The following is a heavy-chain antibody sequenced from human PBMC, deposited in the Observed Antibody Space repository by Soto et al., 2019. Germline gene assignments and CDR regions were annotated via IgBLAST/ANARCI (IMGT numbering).Heavy chain of an antibody. CDR1: GYTLTELS. CDR2: FDAEDGAA. CDR3: ATDLFPDYAVVWVTSRPPDY. Sequence: ASVKVSCKVSGYTLTELSMHWVRQAPGKGLEWMGVFDAEDGAASYAQNFQGRVTMTVDTSTDTAYMEVTSLRSEDTAVYYCATDLFPDYAVVWVTSRPPDYWGQRTQVNLAS. V-gene: IGHV1-24*01. D-gene: IGHD3-16*02. J-gene: IGHJ4*02.